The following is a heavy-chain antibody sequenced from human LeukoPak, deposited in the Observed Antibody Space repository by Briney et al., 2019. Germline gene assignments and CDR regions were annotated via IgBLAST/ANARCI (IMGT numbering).Heavy chain of an antibody. D-gene: IGHD3-10*01. V-gene: IGHV3-23*01. J-gene: IGHJ4*02. CDR3: VKGFVHPTYYFDY. Sequence: GSLRLSCAASGFTFSNYAMMWVRQAPGKRLEWVSSITGSGDGTYYADSVRGRFTISRDNSENTLYLQLNSLRAEDTAVYFCVKGFVHPTYYFDYWGQGTLVTVSS. CDR2: ITGSGDGT. CDR1: GFTFSNYA.